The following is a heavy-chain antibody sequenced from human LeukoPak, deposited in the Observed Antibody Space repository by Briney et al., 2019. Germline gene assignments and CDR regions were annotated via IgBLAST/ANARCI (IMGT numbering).Heavy chain of an antibody. CDR3: TKDTYYDILTGYYTFDY. CDR1: GFTFDDYA. V-gene: IGHV3-9*01. CDR2: ISWNSGSI. D-gene: IGHD3-9*01. Sequence: GGSLRLSCAASGFTFDDYAMHWVRQAPGKGLEWVSGISWNSGSIGYADSVKGRFTISRDNAKNSLYLQMNSLRAEDTALYYCTKDTYYDILTGYYTFDYWGQGTLVTVSS. J-gene: IGHJ4*02.